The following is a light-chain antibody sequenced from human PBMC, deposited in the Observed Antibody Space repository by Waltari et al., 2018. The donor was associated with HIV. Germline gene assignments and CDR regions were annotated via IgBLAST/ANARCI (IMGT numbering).Light chain of an antibody. CDR3: QQCSDWLWT. V-gene: IGKV3-11*01. Sequence: IVLTHSPATLSLSPGERATLSSSASQTVAIYVNWYQQKAGQAPRFLIYDASNRAAGIPARFSGSGSGTDFTLTISSLEAEDFAVYYCQQCSDWLWTFGQGTKVEIK. J-gene: IGKJ1*01. CDR2: DAS. CDR1: QTVAIY.